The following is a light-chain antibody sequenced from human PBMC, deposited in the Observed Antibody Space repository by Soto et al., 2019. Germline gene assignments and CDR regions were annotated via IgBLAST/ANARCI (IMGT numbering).Light chain of an antibody. CDR2: WAS. CDR3: RQYYSTPPYT. CDR1: QSVIYSSNNKNY. V-gene: IGKV4-1*01. Sequence: DIVMTQSPDSLAVSLGERATINCKSSQSVIYSSNNKNYLAWYQQKPGQPPKLLIYWASTRESGVPDRFSGSGSGTDFTLTISSLQDEDVAVYYCRQYYSTPPYTFGQGTKLEIK. J-gene: IGKJ2*01.